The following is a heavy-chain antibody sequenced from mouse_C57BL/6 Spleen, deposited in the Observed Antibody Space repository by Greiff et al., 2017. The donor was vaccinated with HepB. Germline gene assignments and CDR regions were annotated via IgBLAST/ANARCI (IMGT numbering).Heavy chain of an antibody. J-gene: IGHJ3*01. Sequence: VQLQQSGAELVKPGASVKLSCKASGYTFTSYWMHWVKQRPGRGLEWIGRIDPNSGGTKYNEKFTSKATLTVDKPSSTAYMQLSSLTSEDSAVYYCARSIYDGYYEAWFAYWGQGTLVTVSA. CDR2: IDPNSGGT. D-gene: IGHD2-3*01. CDR1: GYTFTSYW. CDR3: ARSIYDGYYEAWFAY. V-gene: IGHV1-72*01.